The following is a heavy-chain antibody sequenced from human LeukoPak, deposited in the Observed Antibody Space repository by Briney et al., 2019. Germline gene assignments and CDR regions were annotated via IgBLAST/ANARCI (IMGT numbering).Heavy chain of an antibody. CDR3: AKDATTTVYYYMDV. V-gene: IGHV3-23*01. D-gene: IGHD2-15*01. CDR2: ICGSGGST. Sequence: GGSLRLSCAASGFTFSSYGMSWVRQAPGKGLEWVSGICGSGGSTYYADSVKGRFTISRDNSKNTLYLQMNSLRAEDTAVYYCAKDATTTVYYYMDVWGKGTTVTISS. CDR1: GFTFSSYG. J-gene: IGHJ6*03.